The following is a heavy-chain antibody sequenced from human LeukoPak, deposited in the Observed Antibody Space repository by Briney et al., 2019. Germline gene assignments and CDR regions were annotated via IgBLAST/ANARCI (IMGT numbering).Heavy chain of an antibody. J-gene: IGHJ4*02. CDR3: ASSGWYHYFDY. CDR2: INHSGST. Sequence: SETLSLTCAVYGGSFSGYYWSWIRQPPGKGLEWIGEINHSGSTNYNPSLKSRVTISVDTSKNQFSLKLSSVTAADTAVYYCASSGWYHYFDYWGQGTLVTVSS. D-gene: IGHD6-19*01. CDR1: GGSFSGYY. V-gene: IGHV4-34*01.